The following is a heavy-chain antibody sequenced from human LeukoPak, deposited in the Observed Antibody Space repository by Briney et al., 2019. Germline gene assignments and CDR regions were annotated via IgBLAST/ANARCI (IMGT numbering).Heavy chain of an antibody. V-gene: IGHV1-69*04. CDR3: ARGREVRRDAYNHNWFDP. CDR2: IIPILGIA. Sequence: SVKVSCKASGGTFSNYAISWVRQAPGQGLEWMGRIIPILGIANYAQNFQGRVTITADKPTSTANMELSSLRSEDTAVYYCARGREVRRDAYNHNWFDPWGQGPHVTVSS. D-gene: IGHD5-24*01. J-gene: IGHJ5*02. CDR1: GGTFSNYA.